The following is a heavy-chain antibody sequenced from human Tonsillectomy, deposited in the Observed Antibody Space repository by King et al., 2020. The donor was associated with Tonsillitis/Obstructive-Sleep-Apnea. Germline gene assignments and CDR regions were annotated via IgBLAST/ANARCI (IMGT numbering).Heavy chain of an antibody. Sequence: VQLVESGGGLIQPGGSLRLSCVASGFTFSSYSMDWVRQAPGKGLEWVSYISSSSSTIYYADSVKGRFTISRDNAKNSLYLQMDSLRDEDTAVYYCARTYYYGSGSYWWGQGTLVTVSS. V-gene: IGHV3-48*02. J-gene: IGHJ4*02. D-gene: IGHD3-10*01. CDR2: ISSSSSTI. CDR3: ARTYYYGSGSYW. CDR1: GFTFSSYS.